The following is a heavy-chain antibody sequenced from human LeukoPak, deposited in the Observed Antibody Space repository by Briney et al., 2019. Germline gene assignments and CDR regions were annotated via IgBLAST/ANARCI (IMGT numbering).Heavy chain of an antibody. J-gene: IGHJ4*02. Sequence: GGSLRLSCAASGFVFSNYPLHWVRQAPGKGLEWMAAISYDGSNKYYADSVKGRFTISRDNSKNAVYLQMNSLRTEDTAVYYCARDLGSGWNFDYWGQGTLVTVSS. D-gene: IGHD6-19*01. CDR1: GFVFSNYP. CDR3: ARDLGSGWNFDY. CDR2: ISYDGSNK. V-gene: IGHV3-30-3*01.